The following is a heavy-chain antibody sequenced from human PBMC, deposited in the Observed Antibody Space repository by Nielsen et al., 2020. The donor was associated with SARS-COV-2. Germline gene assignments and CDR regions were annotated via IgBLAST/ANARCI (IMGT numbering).Heavy chain of an antibody. CDR3: ATVGSGWYKYFDY. D-gene: IGHD6-19*01. J-gene: IGHJ4*02. CDR2: IDHSGST. Sequence: SETLSLTCAVYGESFSGYYWSWIRQPPGKGLEWIGEIDHSGSTNYNPSLKSRVTISADTSKNQFSMKLSSVTAADTAVYYCATVGSGWYKYFDYWGQGTLVTVSS. V-gene: IGHV4-34*01. CDR1: GESFSGYY.